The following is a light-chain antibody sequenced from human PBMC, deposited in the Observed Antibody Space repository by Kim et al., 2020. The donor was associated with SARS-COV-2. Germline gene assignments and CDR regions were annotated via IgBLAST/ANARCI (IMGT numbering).Light chain of an antibody. Sequence: LTCTLTSGYRHYKVDWYQQRPGKGPRFVMRVGTGGIVGSKGDGIPDRFSVLGSGLNRYLTIKNIQEEDESDYHCGADHGSGSNWVFGGGTQLTVL. J-gene: IGLJ2*01. CDR1: SGYRHYK. CDR3: GADHGSGSNWV. CDR2: VGTGGIVG. V-gene: IGLV9-49*01.